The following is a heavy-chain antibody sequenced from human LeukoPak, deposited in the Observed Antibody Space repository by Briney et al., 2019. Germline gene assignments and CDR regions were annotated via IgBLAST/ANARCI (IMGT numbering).Heavy chain of an antibody. D-gene: IGHD5-18*01. CDR3: ARDYTYGNFDY. Sequence: GGSLRLSCAASGFTFSSYSMTWVRQAPGKGLEWVSSISSGSSYIYYADSVKGRFTISRDNAKNSLYLQMNSLRAEDTAVYYCARDYTYGNFDYWGQGTLVTVSS. V-gene: IGHV3-21*01. J-gene: IGHJ4*02. CDR2: ISSGSSYI. CDR1: GFTFSSYS.